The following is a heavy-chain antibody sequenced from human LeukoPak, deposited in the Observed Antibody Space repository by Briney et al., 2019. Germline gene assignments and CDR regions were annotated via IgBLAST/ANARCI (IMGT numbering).Heavy chain of an antibody. CDR3: ARQPSLRVDYYYGMDV. CDR1: GASISTTNYY. CDR2: IYNTGNT. J-gene: IGHJ6*02. Sequence: ASETLSLTCTVSGASISTTNYYWGWVRQSPGKGLEWIGAIYNTGNTYFNPSLQSRVSISVDTSTNQFTLKLDSMTAADTAVYYCARQPSLRVDYYYGMDVWGQGTTVIVPS. D-gene: IGHD2-8*02. V-gene: IGHV4-39*01.